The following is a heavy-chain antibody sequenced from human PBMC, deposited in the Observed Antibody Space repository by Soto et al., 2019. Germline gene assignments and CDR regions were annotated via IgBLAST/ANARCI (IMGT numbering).Heavy chain of an antibody. CDR1: GGTFSSYT. CDR3: ASTSSDYDFWSGSRAYYYYGMDV. V-gene: IGHV1-3*01. J-gene: IGHJ6*02. CDR2: INAGNGNT. D-gene: IGHD3-3*01. Sequence: ASVKVSCKASGGTFSSYTISWVRQAPGQRLEWMGWINAGNGNTKYSQKFQGRVTITRDTSASTAYMELSSLRSEDTAVYYCASTSSDYDFWSGSRAYYYYGMDVWGQGTTVTVSS.